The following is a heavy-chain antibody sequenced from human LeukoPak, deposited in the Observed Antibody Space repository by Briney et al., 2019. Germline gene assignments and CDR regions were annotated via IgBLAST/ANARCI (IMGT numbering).Heavy chain of an antibody. CDR1: GYTFTGYY. V-gene: IGHV1-2*02. CDR3: ARGDVDTTMVDAFDI. Sequence: GSSVKVSCKASGYTFTGYYIHWVRQAPGQGLEWMGWINPNSGGTNYAQKFQGRVTMTRDTSISTAYMELSRLRSDDTAVYYCARGDVDTTMVDAFDIWGQGTVVTVSS. D-gene: IGHD5-18*01. J-gene: IGHJ3*02. CDR2: INPNSGGT.